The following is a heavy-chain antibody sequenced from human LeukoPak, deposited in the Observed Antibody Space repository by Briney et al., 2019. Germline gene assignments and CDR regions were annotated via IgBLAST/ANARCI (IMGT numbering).Heavy chain of an antibody. CDR1: GFTFSDYY. CDR3: ARDSRYDFWSGYEYNWFDP. D-gene: IGHD3-3*01. V-gene: IGHV3-11*04. J-gene: IGHJ5*02. Sequence: PGGSLRLSCAASGFTFSDYYMSWIRQAPGKGLEWVSYISSSGSTIYYADSVKGRFTISMDNAKNSLYLQMNSLRAEDTAVYYCARDSRYDFWSGYEYNWFDPWGQGTLVTVSS. CDR2: ISSSGSTI.